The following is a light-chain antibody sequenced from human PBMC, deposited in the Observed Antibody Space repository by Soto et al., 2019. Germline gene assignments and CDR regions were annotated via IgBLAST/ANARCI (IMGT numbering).Light chain of an antibody. Sequence: QSALTQPPSASGSPGQSVTISCTGTSSDVGAYDFVSWFQQHPGKPPKLMIFEVTKRPSGVPDRFSGSKSDNAASLTVSGLQAEDEADYYCSSYAGSNILIFGGGTQLTVL. J-gene: IGLJ2*01. V-gene: IGLV2-8*01. CDR3: SSYAGSNILI. CDR1: SSDVGAYDF. CDR2: EVT.